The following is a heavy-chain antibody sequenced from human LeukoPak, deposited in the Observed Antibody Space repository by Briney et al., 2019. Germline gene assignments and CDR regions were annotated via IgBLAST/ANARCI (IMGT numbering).Heavy chain of an antibody. CDR1: GGSISSSSYY. V-gene: IGHV4-39*01. Sequence: SETLSLTCTVSGGSISSSSYYWGWIRQPPGKGLEWIGSIYYSGSTYYNPSLKSRVTISVDTSKNQFSLKLSSVTAADTAVYYCAVDITMVRGVMCLDYWGQGTLVTVSS. J-gene: IGHJ4*02. D-gene: IGHD3-10*01. CDR3: AVDITMVRGVMCLDY. CDR2: IYYSGST.